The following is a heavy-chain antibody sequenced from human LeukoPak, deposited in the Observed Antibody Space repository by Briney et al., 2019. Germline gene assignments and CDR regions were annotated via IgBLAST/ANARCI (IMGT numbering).Heavy chain of an antibody. D-gene: IGHD4-17*01. V-gene: IGHV3-23*01. CDR1: GFTFSSYA. CDR2: ISGSGGST. CDR3: AKSFYGDYVEWYFDL. J-gene: IGHJ2*01. Sequence: GGSLRLSCAASGFTFSSYAMSWVRQAPGKGLEWVSAISGSGGSTYYADSVKGRFTISRDNSKNTLYLQMNSLRAEDTAVYYCAKSFYGDYVEWYFDLWGRGTLVTVSS.